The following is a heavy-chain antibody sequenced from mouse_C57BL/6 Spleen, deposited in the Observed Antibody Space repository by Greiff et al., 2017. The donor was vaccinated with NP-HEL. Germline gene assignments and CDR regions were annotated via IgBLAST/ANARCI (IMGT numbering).Heavy chain of an antibody. CDR2: IDPSDSYT. J-gene: IGHJ2*01. D-gene: IGHD1-3*01. V-gene: IGHV1-69*01. Sequence: QVQLQQPGAELVMPGASVKLSCKASGYTFTSYWMHWVKQRPGQGLEWIREIDPSDSYTNYNQKFKGKSTLTVDKSSSTAYMQLSSLTSEDSAVYYCARSEGEWSGDYWGQGTTLTVSS. CDR3: ARSEGEWSGDY. CDR1: GYTFTSYW.